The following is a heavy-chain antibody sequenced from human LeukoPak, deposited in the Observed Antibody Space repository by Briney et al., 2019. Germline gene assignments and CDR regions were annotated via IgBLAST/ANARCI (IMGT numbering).Heavy chain of an antibody. D-gene: IGHD3-22*01. CDR1: GYTFTSYG. V-gene: IGHV1-18*01. CDR2: ISAYNGNT. J-gene: IGHJ5*02. Sequence: ASVKVSCKASGYTFTSYGISWVRRAPGQGLEWMGWISAYNGNTNYAQKLQGRVTMTTDTSTSTAYMELRSLRSDDTAVYYCARLRGITMIENWFDPWGQGTLVTVSS. CDR3: ARLRGITMIENWFDP.